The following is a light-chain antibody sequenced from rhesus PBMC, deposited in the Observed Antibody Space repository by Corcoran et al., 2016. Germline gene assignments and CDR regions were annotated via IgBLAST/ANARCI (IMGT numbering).Light chain of an antibody. J-gene: IGKJ1*01. CDR1: QGISHY. Sequence: DIQMTQSPSSLSASVGDTVTITCRASQGISHYLAWYQTNRGKAPKPLIYYASNLESGVPSRVSVSGSGTDFTLTISSLQPEDCATYYGQQHNSYPPTFGQGTKVEIK. V-gene: IGKV1S14*01. CDR2: YAS. CDR3: QQHNSYPPT.